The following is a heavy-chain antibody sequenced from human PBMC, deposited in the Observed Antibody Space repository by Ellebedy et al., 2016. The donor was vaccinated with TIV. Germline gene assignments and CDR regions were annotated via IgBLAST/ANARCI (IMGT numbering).Heavy chain of an antibody. J-gene: IGHJ5*02. Sequence: GGSLRLSCVSSGFALRGYTMSWVRQAPGKGLEWVANIKQDGSEKYYVDSVKGRFIISRDNAKNSLYLQMNSLRAEDTAVYYCARFYVSKNWFDPWGQGTLVTVSS. D-gene: IGHD3-10*02. V-gene: IGHV3-7*03. CDR2: IKQDGSEK. CDR1: GFALRGYT. CDR3: ARFYVSKNWFDP.